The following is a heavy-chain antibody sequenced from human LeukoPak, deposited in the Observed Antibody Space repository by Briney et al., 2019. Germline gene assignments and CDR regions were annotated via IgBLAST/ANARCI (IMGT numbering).Heavy chain of an antibody. D-gene: IGHD1-1*01. J-gene: IGHJ4*02. CDR3: ARVVNPYNPGRYFDY. V-gene: IGHV3-48*04. Sequence: GGSLRLSCAASGFTFSSYNMNWVRQAPGKGLEWVSYISWSTTTIYYADSVKGRFTISEDNAQKSLYLQMSSLRAEDTAVYYCARVVNPYNPGRYFDYWGQGTLVTVSS. CDR1: GFTFSSYN. CDR2: ISWSTTTI.